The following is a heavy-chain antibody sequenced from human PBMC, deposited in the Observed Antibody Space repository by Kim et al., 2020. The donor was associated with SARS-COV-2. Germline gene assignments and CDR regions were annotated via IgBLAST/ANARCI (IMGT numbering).Heavy chain of an antibody. CDR1: GFTFSSYG. CDR2: IWYDGSNK. D-gene: IGHD1-26*01. Sequence: GGSLRLSCAASGFTFSSYGMHWVRQAPGKGLEWVAVIWYDGSNKYYADSVKGRFTISRDNSKNTLYLQMNSLRAEDTAIYYCARVGGSFDYFDYWGQGTLVTVSS. CDR3: ARVGGSFDYFDY. J-gene: IGHJ4*02. V-gene: IGHV3-33*01.